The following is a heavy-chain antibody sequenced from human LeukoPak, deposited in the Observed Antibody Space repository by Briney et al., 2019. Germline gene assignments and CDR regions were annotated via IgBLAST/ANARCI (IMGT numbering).Heavy chain of an antibody. CDR3: ASESLFLDAFDI. CDR1: GGSISNYY. CDR2: IYYSGST. V-gene: IGHV4-59*01. D-gene: IGHD2-21*01. J-gene: IGHJ3*02. Sequence: PSETLSLTCTVSGGSISNYYWTWIRQPPGKGLEWIGYIYYSGSTNYNPSLKSRVTISVDTSKNQFSLKLSSVTAADTAVYYCASESLFLDAFDIWGQGTMVTVS.